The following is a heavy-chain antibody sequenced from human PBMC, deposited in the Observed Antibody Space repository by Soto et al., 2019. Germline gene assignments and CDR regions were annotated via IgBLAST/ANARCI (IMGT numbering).Heavy chain of an antibody. Sequence: GESLKISHKGSSYSLTSYFMGSVRQMPVKGLECMGIIYPVXSDTRYSPSFQVQVTISADKSISTAYLQWSSLKASDTAMYYCARHLIFKRPYYYGMDVRGQGTTVTVSS. CDR2: IYPVXSDT. CDR1: SYSLTSYF. CDR3: ARHLIFKRPYYYGMDV. J-gene: IGHJ6*02. V-gene: IGHV5-51*01. D-gene: IGHD3-9*01.